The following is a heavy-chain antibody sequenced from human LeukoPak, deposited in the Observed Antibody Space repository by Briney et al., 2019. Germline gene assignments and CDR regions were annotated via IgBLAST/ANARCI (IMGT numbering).Heavy chain of an antibody. J-gene: IGHJ4*02. CDR1: GFRFTSYT. Sequence: GGSLRLSCKASGFRFTSYTMNWVRQGPGKGLEWVSSISLSSTYIDYADSVKGRFTISRDNAKNSVFLQMNSLRAEDTAVYYCARDGGTYFFDYWGQGALVAVSS. D-gene: IGHD4-23*01. V-gene: IGHV3-21*01. CDR2: ISLSSTYI. CDR3: ARDGGTYFFDY.